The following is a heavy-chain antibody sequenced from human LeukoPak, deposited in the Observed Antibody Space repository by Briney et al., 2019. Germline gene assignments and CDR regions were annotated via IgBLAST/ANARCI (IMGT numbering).Heavy chain of an antibody. CDR2: IIPIFGTA. J-gene: IGHJ5*02. CDR1: GGTFSSYA. D-gene: IGHD4-11*01. Sequence: SVKVSCKASGGTFSSYAISWVRQAPGQGLEWMGGIIPIFGTANYAQKFQGRVTITTDESTSTAYMELSSLRSEDTAVYYCARPQWGGDYRYNWFDPWGQGTLVTVSS. V-gene: IGHV1-69*05. CDR3: ARPQWGGDYRYNWFDP.